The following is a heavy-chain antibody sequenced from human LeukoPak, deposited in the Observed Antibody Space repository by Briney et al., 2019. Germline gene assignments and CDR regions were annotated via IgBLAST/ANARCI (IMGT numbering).Heavy chain of an antibody. CDR2: INPNSGGT. D-gene: IGHD2-15*01. V-gene: IGHV1-2*02. J-gene: IGHJ4*02. CDR1: GYXFTGYY. Sequence: ASVKVSCKASGYXFTGYYMHWVRQAPGQGLEWMGWINPNSGGTNYAQKFQGRVTMTRDTSISTAYMELSRLRSDDTAVYYCALGYCSGGSCYVLDYWGQGTLVTVSS. CDR3: ALGYCSGGSCYVLDY.